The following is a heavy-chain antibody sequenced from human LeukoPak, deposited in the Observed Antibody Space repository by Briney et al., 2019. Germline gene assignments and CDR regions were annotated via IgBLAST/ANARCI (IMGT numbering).Heavy chain of an antibody. Sequence: SETLSLTCTVSGGSISSSSYYWGWIRQPPGKGLEWIGSIYYSGSTYYNPSLKSRVTISVDTSKNQFSLKLSSVTAADTAVYYCARVNDILTGYQYYFDYWGQGTLVTVSS. CDR1: GGSISSSSYY. J-gene: IGHJ4*02. D-gene: IGHD3-9*01. CDR3: ARVNDILTGYQYYFDY. CDR2: IYYSGST. V-gene: IGHV4-39*07.